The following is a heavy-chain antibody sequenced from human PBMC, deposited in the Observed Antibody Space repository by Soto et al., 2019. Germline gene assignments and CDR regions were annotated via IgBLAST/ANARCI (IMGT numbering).Heavy chain of an antibody. CDR3: ARHSDYGDHDF. Sequence: QLQLQESGPGLVRPSETLSLSCTVSGGSISSNTYYWGWIRQPPGKGLEWIGSNFYSGNTYNNSSLKSRVSISVDTSKNLLSLKLSSVTAADTAIYYCARHSDYGDHDFWGQGTLVTVSS. CDR2: NFYSGNT. V-gene: IGHV4-39*01. J-gene: IGHJ4*02. D-gene: IGHD3-10*01. CDR1: GGSISSNTYY.